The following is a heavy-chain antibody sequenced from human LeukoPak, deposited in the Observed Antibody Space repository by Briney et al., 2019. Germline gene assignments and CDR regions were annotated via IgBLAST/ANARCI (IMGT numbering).Heavy chain of an antibody. V-gene: IGHV4-34*01. Sequence: SETLSLTCAVYGGSFSGYYWSWIRQPPGKGLEWIGEVNHSGSTYYNPSLKSRVTISVDRSKNQFSLKLSSVTAADTAVYYCARADSRYFDYWGQGTLVTVSS. D-gene: IGHD2-15*01. CDR3: ARADSRYFDY. CDR2: VNHSGST. CDR1: GGSFSGYY. J-gene: IGHJ4*02.